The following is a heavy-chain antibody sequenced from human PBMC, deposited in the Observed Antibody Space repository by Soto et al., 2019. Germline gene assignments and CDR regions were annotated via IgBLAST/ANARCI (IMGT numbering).Heavy chain of an antibody. V-gene: IGHV1-46*03. CDR2: INPSGGST. CDR1: GYTYTSYY. Sequence: ASGKVSCKASGYTYTSYYMPWVRQAPGQGLEWMGIINPSGGSTTYAQKFQGRVTMTRDTSTSTVYMDLSSLRSEDTAVYYCARDLSSSHYFDYWGQGTLVTVSS. J-gene: IGHJ4*02. CDR3: ARDLSSSHYFDY. D-gene: IGHD6-6*01.